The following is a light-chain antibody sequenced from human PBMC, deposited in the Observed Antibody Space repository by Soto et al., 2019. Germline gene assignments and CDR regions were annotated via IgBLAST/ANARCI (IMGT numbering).Light chain of an antibody. Sequence: QSALAQPASVSGSPGQSITISCTGTSSDVGSYNLVSWYQQGPGKAPKLLIFEVTNRPSGVSSRFSGSRSGNTASLTISGLQPDDEGDYFCVSCTDTDTLVFGTGTKVTVL. CDR1: SSDVGSYNL. CDR2: EVT. CDR3: VSCTDTDTLV. V-gene: IGLV2-14*02. J-gene: IGLJ1*01.